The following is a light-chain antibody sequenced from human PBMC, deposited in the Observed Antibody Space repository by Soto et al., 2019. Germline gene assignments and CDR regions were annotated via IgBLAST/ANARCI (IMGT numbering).Light chain of an antibody. V-gene: IGKV3-15*01. Sequence: EIVMTQSPATLSVSPGERATLSCRASQSVSSNLAWYQQKPGRPPRILIYGASTRATGMPARFSGSGSGTEFTLTISSLQSEDFAVYYCQQYNDWPPTFGQGTKVDIK. CDR3: QQYNDWPPT. J-gene: IGKJ1*01. CDR2: GAS. CDR1: QSVSSN.